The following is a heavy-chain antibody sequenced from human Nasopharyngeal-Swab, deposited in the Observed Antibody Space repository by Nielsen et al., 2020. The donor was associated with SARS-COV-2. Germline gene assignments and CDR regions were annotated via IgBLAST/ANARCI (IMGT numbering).Heavy chain of an antibody. J-gene: IGHJ4*02. CDR1: GFTFSIDG. V-gene: IGHV3-48*04. D-gene: IGHD5-18*01. Sequence: GGSLRLSCVASGFTFSIDGMNWVRQAPGKGLEWVSYITGTGTIYFADSVKGRFTISRDNTKNLLYLQMNSLRAEDTAVYYCARSRYSYGSYFGSWGQGTLVTVSS. CDR3: ARSRYSYGSYFGS. CDR2: ITGTGTI.